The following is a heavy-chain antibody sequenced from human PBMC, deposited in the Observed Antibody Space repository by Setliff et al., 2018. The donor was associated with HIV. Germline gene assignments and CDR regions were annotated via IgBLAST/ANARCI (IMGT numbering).Heavy chain of an antibody. CDR2: IAYDGSRE. CDR1: GFSFSSYG. Sequence: RLSCAASGFSFSSYGMQWVRQAPGKGLEWVTFIAYDGSREQYIDSVKGRFTISRDTSKNTVYLHMDSLKFEDAAMYYCAKLRYSHDSSGYGIDSWGQGTLVTV. J-gene: IGHJ4*02. D-gene: IGHD3-22*01. CDR3: AKLRYSHDSSGYGIDS. V-gene: IGHV3-30*02.